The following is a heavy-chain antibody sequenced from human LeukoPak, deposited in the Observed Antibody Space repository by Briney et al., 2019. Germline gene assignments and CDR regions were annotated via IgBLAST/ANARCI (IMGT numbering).Heavy chain of an antibody. Sequence: ASVKVSCKASGYTFTGYYMHWVRQAPGQGLEWMGRINPNSGGTNYAQKFQGRVTMTRDTSISTAYMELSRLRSDDTAVYYCARGPITMVRGVIFNWFDPGGQGTLVTVSS. J-gene: IGHJ5*02. V-gene: IGHV1-2*06. CDR2: INPNSGGT. CDR3: ARGPITMVRGVIFNWFDP. D-gene: IGHD3-10*01. CDR1: GYTFTGYY.